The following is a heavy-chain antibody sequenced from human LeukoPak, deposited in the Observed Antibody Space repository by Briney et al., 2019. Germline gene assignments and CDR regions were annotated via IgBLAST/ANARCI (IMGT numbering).Heavy chain of an antibody. D-gene: IGHD6-6*01. CDR2: IYYSGST. Sequence: SETLSLTCTVSGDSISSSSYYWSWIRQPPGKGLEWIGYIYYSGSTNYNPSLKSRVTISVDTSKNQFSLKLSSVTAADTAVYYCATMSIAAGNDYWGQGTLVTVSS. CDR3: ATMSIAAGNDY. J-gene: IGHJ4*02. V-gene: IGHV4-61*05. CDR1: GDSISSSSYY.